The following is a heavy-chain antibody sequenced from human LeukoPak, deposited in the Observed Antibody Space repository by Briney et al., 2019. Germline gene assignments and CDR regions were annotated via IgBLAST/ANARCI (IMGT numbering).Heavy chain of an antibody. CDR2: IDPYGGDT. J-gene: IGHJ3*02. Sequence: GGSLRLSCGASGFSFISYWMHWVRQTPEKRLVWVSYIDPYGGDTNYADSVKGRFTISRDNDKNTLYLQMNSLRVDDTAVYFCARGPYYYDSVGYPDIWGHGTMVTVSS. D-gene: IGHD3-22*01. V-gene: IGHV3-74*01. CDR1: GFSFISYW. CDR3: ARGPYYYDSVGYPDI.